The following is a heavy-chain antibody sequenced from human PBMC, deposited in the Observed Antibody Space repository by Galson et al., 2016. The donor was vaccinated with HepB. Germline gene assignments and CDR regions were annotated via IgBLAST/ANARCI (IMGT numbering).Heavy chain of an antibody. CDR3: VRHLRWRDRVGMFDY. D-gene: IGHD4-23*01. V-gene: IGHV3-11*06. J-gene: IGHJ4*02. CDR2: ISGSSTYT. CDR1: GFIFGDYY. Sequence: SLRLSCAGSGFIFGDYYMSWIRQAPGKGLEWIAYISGSSTYTNYADSVEGRFTISRDNAKNSLLVEMNSLRGEDTAVYYCVRHLRWRDRVGMFDYWGQGALVTVSS.